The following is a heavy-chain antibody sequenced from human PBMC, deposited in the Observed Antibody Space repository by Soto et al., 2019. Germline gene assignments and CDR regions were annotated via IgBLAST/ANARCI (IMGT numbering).Heavy chain of an antibody. CDR2: ITPNNGGT. CDR1: GYTFTDYY. V-gene: IGHV1-2*02. CDR3: ARSGTVLLNAFDI. J-gene: IGHJ3*02. Sequence: SVKVSCKASGYTFTDYYMHWVRQAPGQGLEWMGWITPNNGGTNYAQKFQGRVTMTRDTSISTAYMELSRLRSDDTAVYYCARSGTVLLNAFDIWGQGTMVTVSS.